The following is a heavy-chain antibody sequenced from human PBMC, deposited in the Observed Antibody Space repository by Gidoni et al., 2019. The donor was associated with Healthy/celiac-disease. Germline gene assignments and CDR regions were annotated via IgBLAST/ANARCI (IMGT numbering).Heavy chain of an antibody. V-gene: IGHV4-39*07. CDR2: IYYSGST. Sequence: QLQLQESGPGLVKPSETLSLTCTVSGGSISSRSYYWGWIRQPPGKGLEWIGSIYYSGSTYYNPSLKSRVTISVDTSKNQFSLKLSSVTAADTAVYYCARDSRSSRVGSGIDYWGQGTLVTVSS. CDR3: ARDSRSSRVGSGIDY. D-gene: IGHD3-10*01. J-gene: IGHJ4*02. CDR1: GGSISSRSYY.